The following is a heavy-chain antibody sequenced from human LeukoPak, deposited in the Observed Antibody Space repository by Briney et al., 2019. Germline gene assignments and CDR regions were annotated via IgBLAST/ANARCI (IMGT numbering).Heavy chain of an antibody. CDR2: IYYSGST. D-gene: IGHD3-22*01. CDR1: GGSISSYY. V-gene: IGHV4-59*01. J-gene: IGHJ2*01. Sequence: SETLSLTCTVSGGSISSYYWSWIRQPPGKGLEWIGYIYYSGSTNYNPSLKSRVTISVDTSKNQFSLKLSSVTAADTAVYYCARDARNYYDSSGYYLSFDLWGRGTLVTVSS. CDR3: ARDARNYYDSSGYYLSFDL.